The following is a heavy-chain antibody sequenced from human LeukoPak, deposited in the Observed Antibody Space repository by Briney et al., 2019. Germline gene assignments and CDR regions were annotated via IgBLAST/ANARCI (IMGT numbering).Heavy chain of an antibody. Sequence: GGSLRLSCAASGFTFSNYAMSWVRQAPGKGLEWVSGISGSGGSTFYADSVRGRFTISRDNSKNTLYLQMNSLRAEDTAVYYCATVAPQYYFDYWGQGTLVTVSS. CDR1: GFTFSNYA. J-gene: IGHJ4*02. CDR2: ISGSGGST. V-gene: IGHV3-23*01. CDR3: ATVAPQYYFDY. D-gene: IGHD4-11*01.